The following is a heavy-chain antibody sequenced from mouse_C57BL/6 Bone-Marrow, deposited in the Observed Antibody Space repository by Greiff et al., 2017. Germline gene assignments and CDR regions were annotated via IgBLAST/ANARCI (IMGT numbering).Heavy chain of an antibody. D-gene: IGHD2-4*01. CDR2: INPNYGTT. V-gene: IGHV1-39*01. J-gene: IGHJ4*01. CDR1: GYSFTDYN. CDR3: ARGYDYDYAMDY. Sequence: VQLQQSGPELVKPGASVKISCKASGYSFTDYNMNWVKQSNGKSLEWIGVINPNYGTTSYNQKFKGKATLTVDQSSSTAYMQLNSLKSEDSVVYFCARGYDYDYAMDYWGQGTSVTVSS.